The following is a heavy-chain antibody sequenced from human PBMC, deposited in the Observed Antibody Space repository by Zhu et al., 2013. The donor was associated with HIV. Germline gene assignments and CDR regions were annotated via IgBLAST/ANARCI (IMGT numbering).Heavy chain of an antibody. J-gene: IGHJ4*02. D-gene: IGHD5-18*01. Sequence: SVEGRFTISRDDSKNTLYLQMNSLRAEDTAVYYCAVDTGGYSSPLGYWGQGALVTVSS. CDR3: AVDTGGYSSPLGY. V-gene: IGHV3-30*03.